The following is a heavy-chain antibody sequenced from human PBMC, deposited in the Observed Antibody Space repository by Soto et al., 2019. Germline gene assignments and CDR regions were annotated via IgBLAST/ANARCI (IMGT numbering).Heavy chain of an antibody. CDR3: ARGYGSGSKLGP. Sequence: EVQLVESGGGLVQPGGSLRLSCAASGFTLSSYTMNWVRQAPGKGLEWVSNISRSSGTIYYADSVKGRFTISRVHGKNTLYMQMTSLRDEETAVCCRARGYGSGSKLGPWGQGSLVTLSS. CDR1: GFTLSSYT. J-gene: IGHJ5*02. CDR2: ISRSSGTI. D-gene: IGHD3-10*01. V-gene: IGHV3-48*02.